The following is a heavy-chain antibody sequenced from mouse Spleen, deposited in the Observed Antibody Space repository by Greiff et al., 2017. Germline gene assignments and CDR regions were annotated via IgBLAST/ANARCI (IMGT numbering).Heavy chain of an antibody. CDR1: GYTFTSYG. Sequence: VQGVESGAELARPGASVKLSCKASGYTFTSYGISWVKQRTGQGLEWIGEIYPRSGNTYYNEKFKGKATLTADKSSSTAYMELRSLTSEDSAVYFCARWADGSPGDYWGQGTTLTVSS. D-gene: IGHD2-3*01. J-gene: IGHJ2*01. V-gene: IGHV1-81*01. CDR3: ARWADGSPGDY. CDR2: IYPRSGNT.